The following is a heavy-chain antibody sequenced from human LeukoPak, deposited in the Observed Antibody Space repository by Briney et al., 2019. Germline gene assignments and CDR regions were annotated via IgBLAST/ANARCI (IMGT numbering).Heavy chain of an antibody. D-gene: IGHD5-24*01. CDR1: GYTFTGYY. Sequence: ASVKVSCKASGYTFTGYYMHWVRKAPGQGLEWMGRINPNSGGTNYAQKFQGRVTMTRDTSISTAYMELSRLRSDDTAVYYCARSRDGYYEHFDYWGQGTLVTVSS. CDR2: INPNSGGT. CDR3: ARSRDGYYEHFDY. V-gene: IGHV1-2*02. J-gene: IGHJ4*02.